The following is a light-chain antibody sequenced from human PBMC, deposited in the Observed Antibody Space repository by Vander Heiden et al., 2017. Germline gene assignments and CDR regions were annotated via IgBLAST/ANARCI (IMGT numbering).Light chain of an antibody. CDR1: QSVSSY. Sequence: ELVLTQSPATLSLSPGERAPLSCRASQSVSSYLAWYQQKPGQAPRLLIYDASNRATGIPARFSGSGSGTDFTLTISSLESEDFAVYYCQQRSNWPPDTFGQGTRLEIK. V-gene: IGKV3-11*01. CDR2: DAS. J-gene: IGKJ5*01. CDR3: QQRSNWPPDT.